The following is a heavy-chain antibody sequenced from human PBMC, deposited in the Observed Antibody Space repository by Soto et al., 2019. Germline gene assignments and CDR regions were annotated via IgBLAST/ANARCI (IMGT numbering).Heavy chain of an antibody. D-gene: IGHD3-22*01. CDR2: ISGNGGT. CDR1: GFTFSIYA. CDR3: AKDAPGSGWLSDY. Sequence: LRLSCAASGFTFSIYAMSWVRQAPGKGLEWVSTISGNGGTSYADFVRGRFTISRDNSKNTLYLQMNSLRVDDTAVYYCAKDAPGSGWLSDYWGQGTLVTVSS. J-gene: IGHJ4*02. V-gene: IGHV3-23*01.